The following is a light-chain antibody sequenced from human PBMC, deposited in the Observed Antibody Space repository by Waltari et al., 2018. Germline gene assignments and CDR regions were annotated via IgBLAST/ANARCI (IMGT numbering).Light chain of an antibody. V-gene: IGKV2D-29*01. CDR1: QCFLHTDGKTY. Sequence: IVMTQTPLSLSVTTGQPASIFCKPSQCFLHTDGKTYQYWHLQKPAQLPQLQIYDVSKLFSEVPKRFSGSWAETDFTLKISLVDADDVVIYCCMQSLYLPGTFGQGTKLEI. J-gene: IGKJ2*01. CDR3: MQSLYLPGT. CDR2: DVS.